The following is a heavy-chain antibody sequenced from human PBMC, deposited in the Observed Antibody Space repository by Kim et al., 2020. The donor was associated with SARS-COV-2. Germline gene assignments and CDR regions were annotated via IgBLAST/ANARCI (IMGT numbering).Heavy chain of an antibody. V-gene: IGHV3-21*01. J-gene: IGHJ4*02. CDR3: ASGRCGGDCPIDF. Sequence: GGSLRLSCAASGFTFSSYSMNWVRQAPGKGLEWVSSISSGSSSIYYADSLKGRFTISRDNAKNSLYLQMNSLRAEDTAVYYCASGRCGGDCPIDFWGQRTLVTVSS. D-gene: IGHD2-21*02. CDR1: GFTFSSYS. CDR2: ISSGSSSI.